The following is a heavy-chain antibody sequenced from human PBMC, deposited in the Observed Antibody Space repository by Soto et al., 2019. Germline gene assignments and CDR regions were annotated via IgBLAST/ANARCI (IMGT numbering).Heavy chain of an antibody. J-gene: IGHJ5*01. CDR1: GVSVSSRDYY. Sequence: QLQLQESGPGLVKPSETLSLTCTVSGVSVSSRDYYWAWIRQPPGKGLEWIGSICNSRNTHYNPSLKSRVTISVDTSKSQFSLKLTSVSAADTAMYYCASHRGGPNWLDSWGQGTLVTVSS. V-gene: IGHV4-39*01. D-gene: IGHD3-16*01. CDR3: ASHRGGPNWLDS. CDR2: ICNSRNT.